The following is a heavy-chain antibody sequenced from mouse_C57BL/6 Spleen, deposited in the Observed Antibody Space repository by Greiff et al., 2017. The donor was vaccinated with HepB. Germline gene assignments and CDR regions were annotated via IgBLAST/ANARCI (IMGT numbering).Heavy chain of an antibody. CDR1: GFTFSSYG. J-gene: IGHJ2*01. D-gene: IGHD2-2*01. CDR2: ISSGGSYT. CDR3: ASVMVTTGYYFDY. Sequence: EVQLQESGGDLVKPGGSLKLSCAASGFTFSSYGMSWVRQTPDKRLEWVATISSGGSYTYYPDSVKGRFTISRDNAKNTLYLQMSSLKSEDTAMYYCASVMVTTGYYFDYWGQGTTLTVSS. V-gene: IGHV5-6*01.